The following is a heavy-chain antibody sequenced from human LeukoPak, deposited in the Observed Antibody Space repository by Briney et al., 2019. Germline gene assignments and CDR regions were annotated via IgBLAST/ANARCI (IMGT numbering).Heavy chain of an antibody. CDR2: IIPILGIA. J-gene: IGHJ4*02. CDR1: GYTLTSYD. V-gene: IGHV1-69*04. CDR3: ARGSSTSCHDY. D-gene: IGHD2-2*01. Sequence: SVKVSCKASGYTLTSYDINWVRQATGQGLEWTGRIIPILGIANYAQKFQGRVTITADKSTSTAYMELSSLRSEDTAVYYCARGSSTSCHDYWGQGTLVTVSS.